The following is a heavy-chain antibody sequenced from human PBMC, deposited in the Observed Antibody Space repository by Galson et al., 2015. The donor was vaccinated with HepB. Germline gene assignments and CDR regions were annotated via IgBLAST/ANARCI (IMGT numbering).Heavy chain of an antibody. J-gene: IGHJ6*02. Sequence: SVTVSCKASGSTFTSYDINWVRQATGQGLEWMGWMNPNSGNTGYAQKFQGRVTMTRNTSISTAYMELSSLRSEDTAVYYCARAGTTVTTLIAYYYYGMDVWGQGTTVTVSS. CDR1: GSTFTSYD. V-gene: IGHV1-8*01. CDR2: MNPNSGNT. CDR3: ARAGTTVTTLIAYYYYGMDV. D-gene: IGHD4-17*01.